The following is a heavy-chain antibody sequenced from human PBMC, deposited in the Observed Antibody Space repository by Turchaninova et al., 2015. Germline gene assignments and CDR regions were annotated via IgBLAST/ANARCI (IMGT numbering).Heavy chain of an antibody. CDR2: IKQDGSEK. CDR1: GFTFSDYY. J-gene: IGHJ4*02. Sequence: VQLVESGGGLVKPGGSERLACEASGFTFSDYYMNWIRQAPGKGLEWVANIKQDGSEKYYVDSVKGRFTISRDNAKNSLFLQMSSLRAEDTAVYYCARPKFTSSRHTLDYWGQGTLVAVSS. D-gene: IGHD2-2*01. CDR3: ARPKFTSSRHTLDY. V-gene: IGHV3-7*03.